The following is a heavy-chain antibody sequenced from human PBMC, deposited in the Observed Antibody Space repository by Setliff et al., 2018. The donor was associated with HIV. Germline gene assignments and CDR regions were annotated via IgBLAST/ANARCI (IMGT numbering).Heavy chain of an antibody. J-gene: IGHJ4*02. V-gene: IGHV4-38-2*02. CDR3: ARNRPYGSGSYSDY. CDR1: GYSINNNYY. CDR2: IYHTGSA. D-gene: IGHD3-10*01. Sequence: ETLSLTCTVSGYSINNNYYWGWIRQPPGKGLEWIGSIYHTGSAYYNPSLKSRVTMSVDTSKNQFSLKLRSVTAADTAVYFCARNRPYGSGSYSDYWGQGTLGTVSS.